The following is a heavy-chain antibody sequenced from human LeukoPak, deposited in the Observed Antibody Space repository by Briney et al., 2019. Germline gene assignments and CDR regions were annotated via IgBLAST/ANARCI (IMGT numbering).Heavy chain of an antibody. V-gene: IGHV3-23*01. Sequence: GGSLRLSCAASGFTFSNYAMSWVRRAPGKGLEWVSTISDTIVNTYYADSVKGRFTISRDNAKKSLYLQMNSLRAEDTAVYYCARDEQLVLGYFQHWGQGTLVTVSS. CDR3: ARDEQLVLGYFQH. J-gene: IGHJ1*01. D-gene: IGHD6-13*01. CDR2: ISDTIVNT. CDR1: GFTFSNYA.